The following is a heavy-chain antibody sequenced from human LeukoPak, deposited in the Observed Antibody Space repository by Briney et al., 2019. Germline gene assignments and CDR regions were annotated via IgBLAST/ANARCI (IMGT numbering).Heavy chain of an antibody. CDR1: GFTFSSYW. CDR3: AKIPGDSSGYYFDDY. D-gene: IGHD3-22*01. CDR2: INSDGSST. J-gene: IGHJ4*02. Sequence: GGSLRLSCAASGFTFSSYWMHWVRQAPGKGLVWVSRINSDGSSTSYADSVKGRFTISRDNSKNTLYLQMNSLRAEDTAVYYCAKIPGDSSGYYFDDYWGQGTLVTVSS. V-gene: IGHV3-74*01.